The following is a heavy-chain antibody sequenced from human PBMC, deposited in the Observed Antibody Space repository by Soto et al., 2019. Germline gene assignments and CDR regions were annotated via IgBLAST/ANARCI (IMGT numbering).Heavy chain of an antibody. J-gene: IGHJ4*02. CDR3: ARRYCGGGSCFDY. CDR2: INPGGSDT. V-gene: IGHV5-51*01. Sequence: GESLKISCKGSGYSFTSYWIGWVRQMPGKGLEWMGMINPGGSDTRYSPSFKGQVTISADKSISTAYLQWSSLKASDTAMYFCARRYCGGGSCFDYWGQGTLVTVSS. D-gene: IGHD2-15*01. CDR1: GYSFTSYW.